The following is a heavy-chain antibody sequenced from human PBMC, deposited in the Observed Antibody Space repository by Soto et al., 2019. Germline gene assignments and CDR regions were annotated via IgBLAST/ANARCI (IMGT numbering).Heavy chain of an antibody. CDR1: GYTFTSYS. J-gene: IGHJ6*02. CDR2: INPSGGST. D-gene: IGHD2-2*01. V-gene: IGHV1-46*01. Sequence: EASVKVSCKASGYTFTSYSMHWVRQAPGQRLEWMGIINPSGGSTSYTQKFQGRVTMTRDTSTSTAYMELSSLRSEDTAVYYCARAKLVVPAAIRLVHYDYYYGMDVWGQGTTVTVSS. CDR3: ARAKLVVPAAIRLVHYDYYYGMDV.